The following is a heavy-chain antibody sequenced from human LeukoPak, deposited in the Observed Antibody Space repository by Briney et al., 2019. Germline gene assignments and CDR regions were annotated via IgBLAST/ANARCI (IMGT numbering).Heavy chain of an antibody. CDR3: ALTLWGGYCSSTSCYQFDY. J-gene: IGHJ4*02. CDR1: GFTFSSYG. V-gene: IGHV3-30*03. Sequence: GRSLRLSCAASGFTFSSYGMHWARQAPGKGLEWVAVISYDGSNKYYADSVKGRFTISRDNSKNTLYLQMNSLRAEDTAVYYCALTLWGGYCSSTSCYQFDYWGQGTLVTVSS. CDR2: ISYDGSNK. D-gene: IGHD2-2*01.